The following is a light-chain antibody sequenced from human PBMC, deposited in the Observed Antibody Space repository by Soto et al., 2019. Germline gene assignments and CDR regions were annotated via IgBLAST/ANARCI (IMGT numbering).Light chain of an antibody. J-gene: IGLJ1*01. V-gene: IGLV2-8*01. CDR3: SSYAGSNTPYI. Sequence: QSALTQPPSASGSPGQSVTISCTGTCSDVGGYNYVSWYQQHPGKAPKLMIYEVSKRPSGVPDRFSGSKSGNTASLTVSGLQAEDEADYYCSSYAGSNTPYIFGTGTKVTVL. CDR1: CSDVGGYNY. CDR2: EVS.